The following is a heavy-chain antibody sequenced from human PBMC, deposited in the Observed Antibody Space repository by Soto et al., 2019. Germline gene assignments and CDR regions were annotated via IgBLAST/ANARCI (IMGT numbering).Heavy chain of an antibody. Sequence: EVHLVESGGGLVQPGGSLRLSCAASGFTFSSCWMHWVRQAPGKGLVWVSRINSDGSSTTYADSVKGRFTISRDNAKNTRYLQMNSLRAEDTAVYYCARAHIATTARPDYWGQGTLVTVSS. CDR2: INSDGSST. D-gene: IGHD6-13*01. J-gene: IGHJ4*02. CDR3: ARAHIATTARPDY. V-gene: IGHV3-74*01. CDR1: GFTFSSCW.